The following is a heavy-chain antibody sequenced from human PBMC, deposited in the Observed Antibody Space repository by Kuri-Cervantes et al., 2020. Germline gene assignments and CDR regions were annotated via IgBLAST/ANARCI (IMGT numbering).Heavy chain of an antibody. Sequence: SETLSLTCTVSGGPITNYYWSWVRQSAGKGLEWLGRIYSSGKIDHNPSLKSRVTMSVDTSNNQFSLWLSSVSAADTAVYYCARFNYDVLTGCWFDPWGQGPLVTVSS. D-gene: IGHD3-9*01. J-gene: IGHJ5*02. V-gene: IGHV4-4*07. CDR1: GGPITNYY. CDR2: IYSSGKI. CDR3: ARFNYDVLTGCWFDP.